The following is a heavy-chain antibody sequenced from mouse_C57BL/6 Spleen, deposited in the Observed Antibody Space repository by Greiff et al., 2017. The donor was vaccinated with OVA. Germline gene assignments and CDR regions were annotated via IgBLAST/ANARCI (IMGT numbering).Heavy chain of an antibody. J-gene: IGHJ3*01. CDR1: GYTFTSYW. V-gene: IGHV1-50*01. CDR3: AITWFAD. CDR2: IDPSDSYT. Sequence: VQLQQPGAELVKPGASVKLSCKASGYTFTSYWMQWVKQRPGQGLEWIGEIDPSDSYTNYNQKFKGKATLTVDTSSSTAYMQLSSLTSEDSAVYYCAITWFADWGQGTLVTVSA.